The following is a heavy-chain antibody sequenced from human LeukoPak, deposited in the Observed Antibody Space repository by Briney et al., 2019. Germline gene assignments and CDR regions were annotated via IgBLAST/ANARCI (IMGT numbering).Heavy chain of an antibody. D-gene: IGHD6-19*01. CDR3: ARDSYSSGWYDLWG. V-gene: IGHV3-74*01. J-gene: IGHJ4*02. CDR2: INHDGSST. Sequence: PGGSLRLSCATSGFTFSTFWMHWVRQAPGKGLVWVSRINHDGSSTNYADSVKGRFTISRDNAKNTLYLQMNSLRAEDTAVYYCARDSYSSGWYDLWGWGQGTLVTVSS. CDR1: GFTFSTFW.